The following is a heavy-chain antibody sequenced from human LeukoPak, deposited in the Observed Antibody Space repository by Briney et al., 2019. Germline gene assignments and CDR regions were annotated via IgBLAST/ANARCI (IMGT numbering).Heavy chain of an antibody. CDR3: SRGMGGYQLLKNFDL. Sequence: PGGSLRLSCAASGFTFSDYGMHWVRQAPGKGPEWVAYIQYDGGSTSYADSVKGRFTISRDNSKNTLSLQMNSLRTEDTAVYYCSRGMGGYQLLKNFDLWGQGTLVTVSS. CDR2: IQYDGGST. J-gene: IGHJ4*02. D-gene: IGHD2-2*01. V-gene: IGHV3-30*02. CDR1: GFTFSDYG.